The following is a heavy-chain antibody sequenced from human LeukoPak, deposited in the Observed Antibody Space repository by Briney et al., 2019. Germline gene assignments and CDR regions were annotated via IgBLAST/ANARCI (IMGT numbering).Heavy chain of an antibody. CDR2: INPNSGGT. J-gene: IGHJ4*02. Sequence: ASVKVSCRTSGYTFKNYYIHWVRRAPGQGLEWMGWINPNSGGTNYAQKFQGRVTMTRDTSISTAYMELSRLRSDDTAVYYCARERYYTSGSVHNRIDYWGQGTLVTVSS. V-gene: IGHV1-2*02. CDR3: ARERYYTSGSVHNRIDY. CDR1: GYTFKNYY. D-gene: IGHD3-10*01.